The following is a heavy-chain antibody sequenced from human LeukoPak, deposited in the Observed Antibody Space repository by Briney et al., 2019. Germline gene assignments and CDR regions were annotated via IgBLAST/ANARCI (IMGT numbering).Heavy chain of an antibody. CDR2: IKQDGSKI. J-gene: IGHJ4*02. CDR1: GFTFSGYW. D-gene: IGHD1-26*01. CDR3: ARDKIVGPTTLDY. Sequence: GGSLRLSCAASGFTFSGYWMSWVRQTPEKGLEWVANIKQDGSKIYYVDSVKGRFTISRDNAENSLYLQMNSLRADDTAVYYCARDKIVGPTTLDYWGQGTLVTVSS. V-gene: IGHV3-7*01.